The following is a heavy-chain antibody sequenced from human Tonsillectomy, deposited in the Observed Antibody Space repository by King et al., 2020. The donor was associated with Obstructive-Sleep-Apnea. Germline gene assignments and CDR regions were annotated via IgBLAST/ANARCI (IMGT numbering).Heavy chain of an antibody. V-gene: IGHV4-38-2*02. D-gene: IGHD6-19*01. CDR3: TRGRSGWSEYFQD. CDR1: GYSISSGYY. Sequence: VQLQESGPGLVKPSETLSLTCTVSGYSISSGYYWGWIRQPPGKGLEWIGSIFHSGRTYNNPSLKSRVTISVDTSKKQFSLKLSSVTAADTAVYYCTRGRSGWSEYFQDWGQGTLVTVSS. J-gene: IGHJ1*01. CDR2: IFHSGRT.